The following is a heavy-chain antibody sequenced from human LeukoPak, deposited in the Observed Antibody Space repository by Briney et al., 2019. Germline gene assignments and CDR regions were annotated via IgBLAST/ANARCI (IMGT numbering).Heavy chain of an antibody. CDR1: GYTVTGYD. Sequence: SVKVSCNAAGYTVTGYDMHGVRQAAGQGLEGMGWSNPNSGGTNYAKKFQGRVTLTSDTSISTAYMELRRLRSDDTAVYYCARVRYYHDSSGYYYYWGQGTLVTVSS. J-gene: IGHJ4*02. CDR2: SNPNSGGT. D-gene: IGHD3-22*01. CDR3: ARVRYYHDSSGYYYY. V-gene: IGHV1-2*02.